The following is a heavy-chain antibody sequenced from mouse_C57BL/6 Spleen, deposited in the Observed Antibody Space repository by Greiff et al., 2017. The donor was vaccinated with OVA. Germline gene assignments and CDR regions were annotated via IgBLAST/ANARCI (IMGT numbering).Heavy chain of an antibody. CDR2: IHPNSGST. CDR3: ARLDYSNYWYFDV. Sequence: QVQLQQPGAELVKPGASVKLSCKASGYTFTSYWMHWVKQRPGQGLEWIGMIHPNSGSTNYNEKFKSKATLTVDKSSSTAYMQLISLTSEDSAVYYCARLDYSNYWYFDVWGTGTTVTVSS. D-gene: IGHD2-5*01. V-gene: IGHV1-64*01. CDR1: GYTFTSYW. J-gene: IGHJ1*03.